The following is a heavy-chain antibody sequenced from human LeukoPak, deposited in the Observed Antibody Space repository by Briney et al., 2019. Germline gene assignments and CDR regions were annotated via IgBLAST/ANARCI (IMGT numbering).Heavy chain of an antibody. V-gene: IGHV4-34*01. CDR3: ARAAMWIQLWLDY. CDR1: GGSFSGYY. D-gene: IGHD5-18*01. Sequence: SETLSLTCAVYGGSFSGYYWSWIRQPPGKGLXXXGEINHSGSTNYNPSLKSRVTISVDTSKNQFSLKLSSVTAADTAVYYCARAAMWIQLWLDYWGQGTLVTVSS. CDR2: INHSGST. J-gene: IGHJ4*02.